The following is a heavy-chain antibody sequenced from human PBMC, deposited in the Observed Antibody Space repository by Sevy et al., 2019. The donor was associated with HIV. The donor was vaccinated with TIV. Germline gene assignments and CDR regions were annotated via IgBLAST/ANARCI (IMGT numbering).Heavy chain of an antibody. D-gene: IGHD5-12*01. V-gene: IGHV3-53*01. Sequence: GGSLRLSCAASGFAVSSNFMSWVRQAPGKGLEWVSVIYIGGSTYYADSVKGRFTISRDNSKNTLYLQMNSLRVEDTAVYYCARETLSGYNLWGQGTLVTVSS. CDR1: GFAVSSNF. CDR2: IYIGGST. CDR3: ARETLSGYNL. J-gene: IGHJ4*02.